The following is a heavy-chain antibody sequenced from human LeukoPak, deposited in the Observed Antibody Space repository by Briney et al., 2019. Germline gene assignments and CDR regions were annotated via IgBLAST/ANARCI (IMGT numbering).Heavy chain of an antibody. J-gene: IGHJ2*01. V-gene: IGHV3-13*04. CDR2: IGTEADP. D-gene: IGHD1-26*01. CDR3: VTGERPPPYTTDAWYFAL. Sequence: GGSLRLSCAASGFKFSNSDMHWVRQSAGRGLEWVSTIGTEADPFYPGSVKGRFTISRDNAKDSLYLQMNSLRVEDTGVYYCVTGERPPPYTTDAWYFALWGRGTRVTVSS. CDR1: GFKFSNSD.